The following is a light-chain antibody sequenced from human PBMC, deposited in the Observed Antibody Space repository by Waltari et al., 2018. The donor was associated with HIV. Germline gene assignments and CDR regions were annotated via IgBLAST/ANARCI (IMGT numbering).Light chain of an antibody. CDR2: WAS. V-gene: IGKV4-1*01. CDR3: QQYYTTPYS. CDR1: QGILFNSNNKNY. Sequence: DIVMTQSPDSLTVSLCERATINCKSSQGILFNSNNKNYLAWYQQRPGQSPRLLIYWASTRGSGVPVRFSGAGSGTNFSLTISNLQPEDVAVYYCQQYYTTPYSFGQGSRLEI. J-gene: IGKJ2*01.